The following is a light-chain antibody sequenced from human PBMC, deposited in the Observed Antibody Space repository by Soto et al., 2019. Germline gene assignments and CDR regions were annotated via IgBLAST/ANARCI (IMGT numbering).Light chain of an antibody. V-gene: IGLV2-14*01. J-gene: IGLJ1*01. CDR2: DVS. CDR1: SSDVGGYNY. Sequence: QSALTQPASVSGSPGQSITISCTGTSSDVGGYNYVSWYQQHPGKAPKLMIYDVSNRPSGVSNRFSGSKSGNTASLTIFGLQAEDEADYYCSSYTSSSTLDVFGTGTKATAL. CDR3: SSYTSSSTLDV.